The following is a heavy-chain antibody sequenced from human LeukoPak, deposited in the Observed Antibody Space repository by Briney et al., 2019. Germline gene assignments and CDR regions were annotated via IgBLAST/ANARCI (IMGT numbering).Heavy chain of an antibody. J-gene: IGHJ3*02. V-gene: IGHV3-48*03. CDR1: GFTFSSYE. CDR2: ISSSGSTI. Sequence: GGSLRLSCAASGFTFSSYEMNWVRQAPGKGLGWVSYISSSGSTIYYADSVKGRFTISRDNAKNSLYLQMNSLRAEDTAVYYCARDSKQRITIFGVDLDAFDIWGQGTMVTVAS. D-gene: IGHD3-3*01. CDR3: ARDSKQRITIFGVDLDAFDI.